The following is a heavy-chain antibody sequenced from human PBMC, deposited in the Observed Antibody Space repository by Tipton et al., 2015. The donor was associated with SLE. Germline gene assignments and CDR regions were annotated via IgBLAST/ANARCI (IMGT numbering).Heavy chain of an antibody. Sequence: TLSLTCTVSGGSIDSGSYYWSWIRQPAGKGLEWIGRIYTSGATDDNPSLKSRVTMSVDMSKNQIFLKMTSVTAADSAVYFCARVWLNNAFDIWGQGTRVTVSS. J-gene: IGHJ3*02. CDR3: ARVWLNNAFDI. D-gene: IGHD2/OR15-2a*01. CDR1: GGSIDSGSYY. CDR2: IYTSGAT. V-gene: IGHV4-61*02.